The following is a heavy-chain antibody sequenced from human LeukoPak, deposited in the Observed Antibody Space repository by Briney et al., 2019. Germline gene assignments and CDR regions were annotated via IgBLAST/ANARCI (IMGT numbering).Heavy chain of an antibody. CDR2: ITGAGSTT. J-gene: IGHJ4*02. V-gene: IGHV3-23*01. CDR3: VRDRNYFEALQRSY. Sequence: GGSLRLSCAASGFTFSTFAMSWVRQDPGRGLEWVSSITGAGSTTYHPESVKGRLTISRDNSKNTLYLQMNSLRVEDTAVYFCVRDRNYFEALQRSYWGQGTLVTVSS. D-gene: IGHD1-7*01. CDR1: GFTFSTFA.